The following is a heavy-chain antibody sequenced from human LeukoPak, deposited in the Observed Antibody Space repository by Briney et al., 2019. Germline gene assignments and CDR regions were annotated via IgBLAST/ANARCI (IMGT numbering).Heavy chain of an antibody. V-gene: IGHV3-23*01. J-gene: IGHJ4*02. CDR1: GFTFSSYS. Sequence: GGSLRLSCAASGFTFSSYSMNWVRQAPGKGLEWVSAISGSGGSTYYADSVKGRFTISRDNSKNTVYMQMNSLRAEDTAIYYCAKDQTIAGVNFFDFWGQGTLVTVSS. CDR3: AKDQTIAGVNFFDF. CDR2: ISGSGGST. D-gene: IGHD1-26*01.